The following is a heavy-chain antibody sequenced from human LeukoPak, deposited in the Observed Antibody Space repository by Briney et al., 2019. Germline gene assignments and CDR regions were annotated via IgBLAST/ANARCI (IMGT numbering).Heavy chain of an antibody. CDR3: ARGFPLAAAAPGGNY. V-gene: IGHV1-8*01. J-gene: IGHJ4*02. D-gene: IGHD6-13*01. CDR2: MNPNSGNT. Sequence: ASVKVSCKASGYTFTSYDINWERQATGQGLEWMGWMNPNSGNTGYAQKFQGRVTMTRNTSISTAYMELSSLRSEDTAVYYCARGFPLAAAAPGGNYWGQGTLVTVSS. CDR1: GYTFTSYD.